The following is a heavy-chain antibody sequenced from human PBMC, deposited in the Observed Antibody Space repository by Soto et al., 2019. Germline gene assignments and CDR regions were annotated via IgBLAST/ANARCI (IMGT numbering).Heavy chain of an antibody. J-gene: IGHJ4*02. V-gene: IGHV1-69*13. D-gene: IGHD3-16*01. CDR1: GGTFSTFG. Sequence: SVKVSCKTSGGTFSTFGISWVRQAPGQGLEWMGGIIPFFGTAEYSQKFEDRITITADESTNTVYMDLRSLTSGDTAIYYCARTAPMDAGDKYYYDFWGQGALVTVSS. CDR3: ARTAPMDAGDKYYYDF. CDR2: IIPFFGTA.